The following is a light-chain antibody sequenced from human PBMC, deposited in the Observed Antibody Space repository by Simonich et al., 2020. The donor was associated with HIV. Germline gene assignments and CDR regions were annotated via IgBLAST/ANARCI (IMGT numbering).Light chain of an antibody. Sequence: EIVLNQSPDFQSVSPNEKVTITCRASQSIGNNLHWDQQKPNQSPKLLIKYASQSISGVPSRFSGSGSGTDFTLTINSLEAEDAAAYYCHQSSSLPLTFGGGTKVEIK. CDR3: HQSSSLPLT. CDR1: QSIGNN. J-gene: IGKJ4*01. CDR2: YAS. V-gene: IGKV6D-21*02.